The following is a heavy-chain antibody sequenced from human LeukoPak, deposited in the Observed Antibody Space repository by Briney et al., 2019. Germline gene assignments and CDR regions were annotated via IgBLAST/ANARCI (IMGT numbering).Heavy chain of an antibody. Sequence: PGGSLRLSCAASGFTFDDYAMHWVRQAPGKGLEWVSGITWNSDNIEYADSVKGRFTISRDNAKNSLYLQMNSLRAEDTAVYYCARDQTPFVWGQGTLVTVSS. J-gene: IGHJ4*02. CDR1: GFTFDDYA. CDR2: ITWNSDNI. V-gene: IGHV3-9*01. CDR3: ARDQTPFV.